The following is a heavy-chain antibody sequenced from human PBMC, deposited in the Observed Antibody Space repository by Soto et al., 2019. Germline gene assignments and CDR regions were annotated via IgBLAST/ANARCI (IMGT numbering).Heavy chain of an antibody. D-gene: IGHD2-21*01. CDR1: GFTFRSYS. V-gene: IGHV3-48*02. CDR2: ISISSRTI. CDR3: ARDNGIEGSLEP. Sequence: PGGSLRLSCAASGFTFRSYSMNLVRQAPGKGLEWVSYISISSRTIYYADYVKGRFTISRDDAKNSLYLQMNSLRDEDTSVYYCARDNGIEGSLEPWGQGSLVTVSS. J-gene: IGHJ5*02.